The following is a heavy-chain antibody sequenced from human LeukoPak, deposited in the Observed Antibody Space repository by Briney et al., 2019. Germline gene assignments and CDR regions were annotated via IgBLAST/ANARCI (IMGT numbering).Heavy chain of an antibody. D-gene: IGHD2-21*01. CDR1: GYTFTGYY. V-gene: IGHV1-2*02. CDR3: ARDQEGPYHDAFDI. Sequence: GASVKVSCKASGYTFTGYYMHWVRQAPGQGLEWMGWINPNSGGTNYAQKFQGRVTMTRDTSISTAYMELSRLRSDDTAVYYCARDQEGPYHDAFDIWGQGTMVTVSS. CDR2: INPNSGGT. J-gene: IGHJ3*02.